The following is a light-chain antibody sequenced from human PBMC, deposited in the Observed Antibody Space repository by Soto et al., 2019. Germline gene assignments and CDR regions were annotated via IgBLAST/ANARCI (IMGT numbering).Light chain of an antibody. J-gene: IGKJ1*01. CDR1: QSISSW. V-gene: IGKV1-5*03. CDR2: KAS. Sequence: DIQMTQSPSTLSASGGDGFTLAGRASQSISSWLAWYQQKPGKAPTLLIYKASTLESGVPSRFSGSGSGTEFTLTISSLQPDDSAAYYCQQYKSYPPTFGQGTKVDI. CDR3: QQYKSYPPT.